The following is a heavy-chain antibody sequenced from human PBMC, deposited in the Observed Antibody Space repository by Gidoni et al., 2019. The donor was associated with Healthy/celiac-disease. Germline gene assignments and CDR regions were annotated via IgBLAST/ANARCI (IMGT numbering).Heavy chain of an antibody. CDR2: IYSGGST. V-gene: IGHV3-66*01. Sequence: VQLVESGGGLGQPGGSLRLSCAASGFTVSSNYMSWVRQAPGKGLEWVSVIYSGGSTYYADSVKGRFTLSRDNSKNTLYLQMNSLRAEDTAVYYCARRPGIAVAGANDAFDIWGQGTMVTVSS. CDR1: GFTVSSNY. J-gene: IGHJ3*02. D-gene: IGHD6-19*01. CDR3: ARRPGIAVAGANDAFDI.